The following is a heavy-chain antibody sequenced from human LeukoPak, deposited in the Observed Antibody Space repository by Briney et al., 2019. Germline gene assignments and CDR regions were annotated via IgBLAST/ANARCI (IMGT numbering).Heavy chain of an antibody. D-gene: IGHD3-22*01. CDR3: ARDTLTYYYDSSGYHPLPMDY. Sequence: PGGSLRLSCAASGFTFSSYSMNWVRQAPGKGLEWVSSISSSSSYIYYADSVKGRFTISRDNAKNSLYLQMNSLRAEDTAVYYCARDTLTYYYDSSGYHPLPMDYWGQGTLVTVSS. CDR2: ISSSSSYI. V-gene: IGHV3-21*01. CDR1: GFTFSSYS. J-gene: IGHJ4*02.